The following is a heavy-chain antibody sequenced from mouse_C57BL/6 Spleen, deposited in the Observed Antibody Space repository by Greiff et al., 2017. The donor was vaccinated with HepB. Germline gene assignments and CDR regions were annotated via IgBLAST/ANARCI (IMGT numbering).Heavy chain of an antibody. CDR1: GYAFSSSW. CDR2: IYPGDGDT. Sequence: VQLQQSGPELVKPGASVKISCKASGYAFSSSWMNWVKQRPGKGLEWIGRIYPGDGDTNYNGKFKGKATLTADKSSSTAYMQLSSLTSEDSAVYFCARSEYDFYFDYWGQSTTLTVSS. D-gene: IGHD2-4*01. V-gene: IGHV1-82*01. CDR3: ARSEYDFYFDY. J-gene: IGHJ2*01.